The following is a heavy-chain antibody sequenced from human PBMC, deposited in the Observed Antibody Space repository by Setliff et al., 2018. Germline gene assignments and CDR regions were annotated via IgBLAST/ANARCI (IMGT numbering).Heavy chain of an antibody. J-gene: IGHJ6*04. CDR3: ARTGTYRYFDV. V-gene: IGHV4-59*08. CDR2: ISRSGNT. CDR1: GDSSSGHH. Sequence: SETLSLTCTVSGDSSSGHHWSWIRQPPGKGLEWIGYISRSGNTKYNPSLKSRVAISIDTAKNQVSLNLRSVTAADTAVYYCARTGTYRYFDVWGKGTSVTVSS. D-gene: IGHD1-1*01.